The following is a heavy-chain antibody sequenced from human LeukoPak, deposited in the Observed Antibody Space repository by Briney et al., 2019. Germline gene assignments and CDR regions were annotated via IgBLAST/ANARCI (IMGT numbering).Heavy chain of an antibody. D-gene: IGHD6-19*01. Sequence: GGSLRLSCAASGFTFSNAWMSWVRQAPGKGLEWVGRIKSKTDGGTTDYAAPVKGRFTISRDDSKNTLYLQMNSLKTEDTAVYYCTTDIWQWLVQFVYWGQGTLVTVSS. V-gene: IGHV3-15*01. J-gene: IGHJ4*02. CDR2: IKSKTDGGTT. CDR3: TTDIWQWLVQFVY. CDR1: GFTFSNAW.